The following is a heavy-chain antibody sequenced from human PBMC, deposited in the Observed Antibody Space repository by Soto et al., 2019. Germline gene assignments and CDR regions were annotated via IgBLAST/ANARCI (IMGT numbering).Heavy chain of an antibody. V-gene: IGHV1-2*04. CDR1: GYSFTDYH. J-gene: IGHJ6*02. Sequence: GASVKVPCKASGYSFTDYHIHWVRQAPGRGLEWLGRINPKSGGTSTAQKFQGWVTMTTDTSISTASMELTRLTSDDTAIYYCARGDSTDCSNGVCSFFYNHDMDVWGQGTTVTVSS. D-gene: IGHD2-8*01. CDR2: INPKSGGT. CDR3: ARGDSTDCSNGVCSFFYNHDMDV.